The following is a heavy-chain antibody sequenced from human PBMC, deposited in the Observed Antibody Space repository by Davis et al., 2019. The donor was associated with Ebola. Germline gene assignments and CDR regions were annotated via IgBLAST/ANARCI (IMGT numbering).Heavy chain of an antibody. CDR2: IIPISGTA. J-gene: IGHJ5*02. Sequence: SVKVSCKASGGTFSSYAISWVRQAPGQGLEWMGGIIPISGTANYAQKFQGRVTITADKSTSTAYMELSSLRSEDTAVYYCARGRNWNYLFDPWGQGTLVTVSS. D-gene: IGHD1-7*01. V-gene: IGHV1-69*06. CDR1: GGTFSSYA. CDR3: ARGRNWNYLFDP.